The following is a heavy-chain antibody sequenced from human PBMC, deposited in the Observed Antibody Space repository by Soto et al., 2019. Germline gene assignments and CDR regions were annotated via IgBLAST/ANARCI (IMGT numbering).Heavy chain of an antibody. V-gene: IGHV1-8*01. Sequence: GASVKVSCKASGYTFTNNDINWVRQAPGQGLEWIGWMSTNTNTTDSAEVFEGRVSLTWDTSISTAYMQLNSLKIDDTAVYYCAREVVETSSLRLDPWGQGTLVTVSS. CDR3: AREVVETSSLRLDP. J-gene: IGHJ5*02. D-gene: IGHD2-15*01. CDR1: GYTFTNND. CDR2: MSTNTNTT.